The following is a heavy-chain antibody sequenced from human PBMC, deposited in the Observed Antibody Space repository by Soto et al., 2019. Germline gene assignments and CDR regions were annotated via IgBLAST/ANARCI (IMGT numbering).Heavy chain of an antibody. D-gene: IGHD5-12*01. CDR1: GYTFTSYG. J-gene: IGHJ6*02. Sequence: ASVKVSCKASGYTFTSYGISWVRQAPGQGLEWMGWISAYNGNTNYAQKLQGRVTMTTDTSTSTAYMELRGLRSDDTAVYYCAGSRDGYNLNYYYGMDVWGQGTTVTVSS. V-gene: IGHV1-18*01. CDR2: ISAYNGNT. CDR3: AGSRDGYNLNYYYGMDV.